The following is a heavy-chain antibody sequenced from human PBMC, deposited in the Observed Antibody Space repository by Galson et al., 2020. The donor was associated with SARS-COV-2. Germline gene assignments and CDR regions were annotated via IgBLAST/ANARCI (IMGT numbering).Heavy chain of an antibody. CDR1: GFTFSSYA. Sequence: GGSLRLSCAASGFTFSSYAMSWVRQAPGKGLEWVSAISGSGGSTYYADAVKGRFTISRDNSKNTLYLQMNSLRAEDTAVYYCAKDLPSYYYDSSGYSYDAFDIWGQGTMVTVSS. V-gene: IGHV3-23*01. J-gene: IGHJ3*02. CDR2: ISGSGGST. D-gene: IGHD3-22*01. CDR3: AKDLPSYYYDSSGYSYDAFDI.